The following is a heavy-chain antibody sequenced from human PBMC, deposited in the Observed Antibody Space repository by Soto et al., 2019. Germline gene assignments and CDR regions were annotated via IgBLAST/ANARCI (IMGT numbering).Heavy chain of an antibody. J-gene: IGHJ4*02. CDR3: AKDHEQQLVSWKLAYCGGDCYSISFFFDY. D-gene: IGHD2-21*02. CDR1: GFTFSSYA. V-gene: IGHV3-23*01. CDR2: ISGSGGST. Sequence: GGSLRLSCAASGFTFSSYAMSWVRQAPGKGLEWVSAISGSGGSTYYADSVKGRFTISRDNSKNTLYLQMNSLRAEDTAVYYCAKDHEQQLVSWKLAYCGGDCYSISFFFDYWGQGTLVTVSS.